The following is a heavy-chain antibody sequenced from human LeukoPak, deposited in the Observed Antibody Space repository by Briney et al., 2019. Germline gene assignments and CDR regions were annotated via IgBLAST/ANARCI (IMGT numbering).Heavy chain of an antibody. J-gene: IGHJ4*02. V-gene: IGHV4-61*02. CDR3: ARPIDYAGPFDY. CDR1: GGSISSGSYY. D-gene: IGHD4-17*01. Sequence: SETLSLTCTVSGGSISSGSYYWSWIRQPAGKGLEWIGRIYTSGSTNYNPSLKSRVTISVDTSKNQFSLKLSSVTAADTAVYYCARPIDYAGPFDYWGQGTLVTVSS. CDR2: IYTSGST.